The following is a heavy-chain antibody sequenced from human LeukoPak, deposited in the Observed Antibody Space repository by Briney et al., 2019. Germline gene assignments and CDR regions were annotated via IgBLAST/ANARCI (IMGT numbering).Heavy chain of an antibody. CDR3: AREIIVVVPAAIDY. Sequence: GASVKVSCKASGYTFTGYYMHWVRQAPGQGLEWMGWINPNSGGTNYAQKFQGRVTMTRDTSISTAYMELSRLRSDDTAVYYCAREIIVVVPAAIDYWGQGTLVTVSS. D-gene: IGHD2-2*01. J-gene: IGHJ4*02. CDR1: GYTFTGYY. V-gene: IGHV1-2*02. CDR2: INPNSGGT.